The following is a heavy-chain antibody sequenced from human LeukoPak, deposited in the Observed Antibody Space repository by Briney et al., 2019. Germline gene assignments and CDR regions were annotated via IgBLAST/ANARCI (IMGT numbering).Heavy chain of an antibody. CDR2: FYYSGST. J-gene: IGHJ1*01. Sequence: SETLSLTCTVSGGSISSYYWSWIRQPPGKGLEWIGYFYYSGSTNYNPSLKSRVTMSVDTSKNHFSLKLSSVTAADTAVYYCATDTYYYDSTGYYYVGYFHHWARAPWSPSPQ. CDR1: GGSISSYY. CDR3: ATDTYYYDSTGYYYVGYFHH. D-gene: IGHD3-22*01. V-gene: IGHV4-59*01.